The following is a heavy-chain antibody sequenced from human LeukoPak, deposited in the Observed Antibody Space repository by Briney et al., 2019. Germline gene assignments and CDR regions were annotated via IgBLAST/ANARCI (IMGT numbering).Heavy chain of an antibody. CDR3: ARALYGDYFDY. J-gene: IGHJ4*02. CDR1: GFTFSDYY. CDR2: IYYSGST. V-gene: IGHV4-59*01. Sequence: LSCAASGFTFSDYYMSWLRQPPGKGLEWIGYIYYSGSTNYNPSLKSRVTISVDTSKNQFSLKLSSVTAADTAVYYCARALYGDYFDYWGQGTLVTVSS. D-gene: IGHD4-17*01.